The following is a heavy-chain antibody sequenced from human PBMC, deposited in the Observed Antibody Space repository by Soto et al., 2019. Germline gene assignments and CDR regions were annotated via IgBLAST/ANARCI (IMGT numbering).Heavy chain of an antibody. J-gene: IGHJ3*02. CDR2: ISAYNGNT. V-gene: IGHV1-18*04. CDR1: GYTFTSYG. CDR3: ARVAAVAGNDALDI. D-gene: IGHD6-19*01. Sequence: GASVKVSCKASGYTFTSYGISWVRQAPGQGLEWMGWISAYNGNTNYAQKLQGRVTMTTDTSTSTAYMELRSLRSDDTAVYYCARVAAVAGNDALDIWGQGTMVTVSS.